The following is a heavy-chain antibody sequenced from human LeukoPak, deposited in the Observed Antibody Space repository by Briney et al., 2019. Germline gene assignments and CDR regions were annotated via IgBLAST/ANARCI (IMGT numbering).Heavy chain of an antibody. V-gene: IGHV4-61*02. CDR1: GGSISSGSYY. J-gene: IGHJ4*02. CDR3: ARGSCGGDCRYDS. CDR2: IYTSGST. D-gene: IGHD2-21*01. Sequence: SQTLSLTCTVSGGSISSGSYYWSWIRQPAGKGLEWIGRIYTSGSTNYNPSLKSRVTISVDTSKNQFSLKLSSVTAADTAVYYCARGSCGGDCRYDSWGQGTLVTVSS.